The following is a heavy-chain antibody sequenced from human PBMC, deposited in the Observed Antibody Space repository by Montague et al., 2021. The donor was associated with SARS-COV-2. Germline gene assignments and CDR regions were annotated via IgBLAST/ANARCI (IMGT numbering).Heavy chain of an antibody. CDR2: VSYSGST. V-gene: IGHV4-39*01. CDR1: GDSISYRSYY. D-gene: IGHD4-17*01. Sequence: SETLSLTCTVSGDSISYRSYYWGWIRQPPGKGLEWIGTVSYSGSTYYNASLKSRVTIYVDTSKNQFSLKLSSVTAADTAVYYCARGSTVTHYWGQGTLVTVSS. CDR3: ARGSTVTHY. J-gene: IGHJ4*02.